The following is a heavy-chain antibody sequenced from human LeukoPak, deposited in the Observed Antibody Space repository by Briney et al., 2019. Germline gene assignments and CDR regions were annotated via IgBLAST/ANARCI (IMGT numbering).Heavy chain of an antibody. CDR3: ARGRTIFGVAMANWFDP. V-gene: IGHV4-34*01. D-gene: IGHD3-3*01. CDR1: GGSFSGYY. Sequence: SETLSLTCAVYGGSFSGYYWSWIRQPPGKGLEWVGEINHSGSTNYNPSLKSRVTISVDTSKNQFSLKLSSVTAADTAVYYCARGRTIFGVAMANWFDPWGQGTLVTVSS. CDR2: INHSGST. J-gene: IGHJ5*02.